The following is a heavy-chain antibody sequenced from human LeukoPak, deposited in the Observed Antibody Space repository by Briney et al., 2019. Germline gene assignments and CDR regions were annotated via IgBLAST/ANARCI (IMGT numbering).Heavy chain of an antibody. D-gene: IGHD3-10*01. Sequence: PGGSLRLSCAASGFTFSSYAMGWVRQAPGKGLEWVSAIYNGGSTSYADSVKGRFTISRDNSKHTLFLQMDSLRADDTAVYYCARRLPDMVRVKYGMDVWGQGTTVTVFS. V-gene: IGHV3-23*05. CDR1: GFTFSSYA. CDR2: IYNGGST. CDR3: ARRLPDMVRVKYGMDV. J-gene: IGHJ6*02.